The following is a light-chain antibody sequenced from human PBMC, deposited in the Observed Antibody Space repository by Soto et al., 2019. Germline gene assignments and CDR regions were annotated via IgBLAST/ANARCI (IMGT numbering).Light chain of an antibody. CDR1: SSNIGGNT. V-gene: IGLV1-44*01. CDR3: AAWDDSLNGYV. J-gene: IGLJ1*01. Sequence: QSALTQPPSASGTPGQRVTISCSGTSSNIGGNTVNWYQQLPGTAPKLLTYRNNERPSGVPDRSSGSKSGTSASLVISGLRSEDEADYYCAAWDDSLNGYVFGTGTKVTVL. CDR2: RNN.